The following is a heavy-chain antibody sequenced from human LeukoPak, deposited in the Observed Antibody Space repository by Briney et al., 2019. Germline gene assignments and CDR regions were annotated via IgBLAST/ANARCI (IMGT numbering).Heavy chain of an antibody. CDR3: ARGNSGYLDY. J-gene: IGHJ4*02. CDR1: GGSISSYY. D-gene: IGHD5-12*01. V-gene: IGHV4-59*01. Sequence: PSETLSLTCTVSGGSISSYYWSWLRQPPGKGLEWIGYTHYSGSTNHINDYNPSLNSRVTISVDTSKNQFSLKLSSVTAADTAVYYCARGNSGYLDYWGQGTLVTVSS. CDR2: THYSGST.